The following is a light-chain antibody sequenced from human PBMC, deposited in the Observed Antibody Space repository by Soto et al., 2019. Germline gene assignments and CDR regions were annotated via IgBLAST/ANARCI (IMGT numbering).Light chain of an antibody. CDR1: QSVSSSY. J-gene: IGKJ5*01. CDR2: DES. Sequence: EIVLTQSPGTLSLSPGERATLSCRASQSVSSSYLAWYQQKPGQAPRLLIYDESNRATGVPARFSGSGSETEFTLTIRSLQSEDFAVYFCQQYNNWPSFGQGTRLEIK. CDR3: QQYNNWPS. V-gene: IGKV3-15*01.